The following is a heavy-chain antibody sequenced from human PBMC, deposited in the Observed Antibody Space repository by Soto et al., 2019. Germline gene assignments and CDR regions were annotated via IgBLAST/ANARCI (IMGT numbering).Heavy chain of an antibody. D-gene: IGHD3-3*01. V-gene: IGHV4-31*03. CDR2: IYYSGST. Sequence: PSETLSLTCTVSGGSISSGGYYWSWIRQHPGKGLEWIGYIYYSGSTYYNPSLKSRVTISVDTSKNQFSLKLSSVTAADTAVYYCARDGVRVLEWLPSYGMDGWGQGTTVTVSS. CDR1: GGSISSGGYY. J-gene: IGHJ6*02. CDR3: ARDGVRVLEWLPSYGMDG.